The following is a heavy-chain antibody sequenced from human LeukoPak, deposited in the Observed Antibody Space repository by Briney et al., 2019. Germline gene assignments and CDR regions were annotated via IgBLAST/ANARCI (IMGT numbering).Heavy chain of an antibody. CDR1: GGSISSYY. Sequence: SETLSLTCTVSGGSISSYYWSWIRQPPGKGLEWIGYIYYSGSTNYNPSLKSRVTISVDTSKNQFSLKLSSVTAADTAVYYRARGYYDILTGYVNWFDPWGQGTLVTVSS. D-gene: IGHD3-9*01. CDR3: ARGYYDILTGYVNWFDP. CDR2: IYYSGST. J-gene: IGHJ5*02. V-gene: IGHV4-59*01.